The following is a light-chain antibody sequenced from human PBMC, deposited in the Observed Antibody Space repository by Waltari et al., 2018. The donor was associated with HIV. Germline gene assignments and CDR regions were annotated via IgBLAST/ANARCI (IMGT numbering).Light chain of an antibody. CDR1: SSDVGDYNY. J-gene: IGLJ2*01. CDR3: SSYGGNSNVV. Sequence: QSALTQPPSASGSPGQSVPISCTGTSSDVGDYNYVSWYQQHPGKAPKLMIFEVSKRSSGVPDRFSGSKSGNTASLTVSGLQAEDEAEYYCSSYGGNSNVVFGGGTKLTVL. CDR2: EVS. V-gene: IGLV2-8*01.